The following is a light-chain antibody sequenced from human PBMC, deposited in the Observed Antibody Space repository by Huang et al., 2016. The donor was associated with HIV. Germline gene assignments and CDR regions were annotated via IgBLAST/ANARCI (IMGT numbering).Light chain of an antibody. CDR3: QQYNHLRT. J-gene: IGKJ1*01. CDR2: KSS. V-gene: IGKV1-5*03. Sequence: DIQMTQSPSTLSASVGDRVTITCRASQGISSWLAWYQQKPGKAPRLLIYKSSTLESGVTSRFSGSGSGTEFTLTISSLQPDDFATYYCQQYNHLRTFGQGTKVEIK. CDR1: QGISSW.